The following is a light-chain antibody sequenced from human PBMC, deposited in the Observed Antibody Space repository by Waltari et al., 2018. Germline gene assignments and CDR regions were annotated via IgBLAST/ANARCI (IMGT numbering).Light chain of an antibody. J-gene: IGKJ4*01. CDR2: GAS. Sequence: DIQMTQSPSSLLASVGERVTITCQASQDISKNLHWFQQKPGKAPNLLIYGASSLHTGVPSRFSGSKSGTHFTFTISSLQPEDIXTYYCLQYHTFPLTFGGGTKVEIK. CDR3: LQYHTFPLT. V-gene: IGKV1-33*01. CDR1: QDISKN.